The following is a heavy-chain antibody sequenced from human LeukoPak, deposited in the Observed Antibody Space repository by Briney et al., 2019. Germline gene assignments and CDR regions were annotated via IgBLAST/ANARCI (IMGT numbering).Heavy chain of an antibody. V-gene: IGHV3-23*01. CDR1: GLTFSSYA. D-gene: IGHD3-22*01. J-gene: IGHJ4*02. CDR3: AKDSGGIVVGPLYYFDY. Sequence: GGSLRLSCAASGLTFSSYAMSWVRQAPGKGLEWVSAISGSGGSTYYADSVKGRFTISRDNSKNTLYLQMNSLRAEDTAVYYCAKDSGGIVVGPLYYFDYWGQGTLVTVSS. CDR2: ISGSGGST.